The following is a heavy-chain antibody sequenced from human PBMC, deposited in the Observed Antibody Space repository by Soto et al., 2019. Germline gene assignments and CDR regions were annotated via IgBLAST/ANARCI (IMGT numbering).Heavy chain of an antibody. Sequence: SETLSLTCAVYGGSFSGYYWSWIRQPPGKGLEWIGEINHSGSTNYNPSLKSRVTISVDTSKNQFSLKLSSVTAADTAVYYCARGGGRWLQIYYLDYWGQGTLVTVSS. J-gene: IGHJ4*02. CDR2: INHSGST. CDR1: GGSFSGYY. V-gene: IGHV4-34*01. CDR3: ARGGGRWLQIYYLDY. D-gene: IGHD3-16*01.